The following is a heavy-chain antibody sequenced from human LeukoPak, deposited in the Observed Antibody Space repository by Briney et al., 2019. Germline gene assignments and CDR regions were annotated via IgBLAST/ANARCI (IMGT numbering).Heavy chain of an antibody. CDR2: INHSGST. Sequence: SETLSLTCAVYGASFSGYYWSWIRQPPGKGLEWIGEINHSGSTNYNPSLKSRVTISVDTSKNQFSLKLSSVTAADTAVYYCARGRITMVRGVIITSHYYYGMDVWGKGTTVTVSS. J-gene: IGHJ6*04. D-gene: IGHD3-10*01. CDR1: GASFSGYY. V-gene: IGHV4-34*01. CDR3: ARGRITMVRGVIITSHYYYGMDV.